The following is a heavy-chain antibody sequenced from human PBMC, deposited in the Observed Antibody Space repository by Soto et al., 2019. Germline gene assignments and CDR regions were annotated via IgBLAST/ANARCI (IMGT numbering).Heavy chain of an antibody. D-gene: IGHD6-6*01. Sequence: QVQLVESGGGVVQPGRSLRLSCEASRFTFSNYAMHWVRQAPGKGLEWVAVISYDGSKEYYADSVKGRITISRDNSKNTLYLQTNSLRGEDTAVYYCARPKYSSSSVDQRHYGMDIWGQGTTVTVPS. CDR2: ISYDGSKE. CDR1: RFTFSNYA. CDR3: ARPKYSSSSVDQRHYGMDI. V-gene: IGHV3-30*03. J-gene: IGHJ6*02.